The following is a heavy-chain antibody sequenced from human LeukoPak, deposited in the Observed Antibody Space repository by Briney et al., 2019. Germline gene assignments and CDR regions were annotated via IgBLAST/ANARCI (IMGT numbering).Heavy chain of an antibody. CDR3: AKCSASYSNDAFDV. V-gene: IGHV3-23*01. CDR1: GFTFNNYA. J-gene: IGHJ3*01. Sequence: GGSLRLSCAASGFTFNNYAMNWVRQAPGKGLEWVSYIRGGGSNTRYSDSVKGRFIISRDNFKNILYLQMNSLRAEDTAIYYCAKCSASYSNDAFDVWGRGTMVTVSS. D-gene: IGHD3-10*02. CDR2: IRGGGSNT.